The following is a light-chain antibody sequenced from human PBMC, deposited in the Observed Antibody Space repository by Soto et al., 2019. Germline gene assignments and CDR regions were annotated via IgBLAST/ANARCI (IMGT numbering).Light chain of an antibody. Sequence: QSALTQPASVSGSPGQSITISCTGTSSDVGGYNYVSWYQQHPGKAPKLMIYEVSNRPSGVSNRFSGSKSGNTASLTISGLQAEDEADYYCSSYTSSEGYVLGTGTKVTVL. CDR2: EVS. J-gene: IGLJ1*01. CDR3: SSYTSSEGYV. V-gene: IGLV2-14*01. CDR1: SSDVGGYNY.